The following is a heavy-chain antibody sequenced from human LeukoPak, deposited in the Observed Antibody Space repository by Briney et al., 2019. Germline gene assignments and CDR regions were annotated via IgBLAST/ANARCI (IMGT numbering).Heavy chain of an antibody. CDR3: ARIRVGADIDY. CDR2: IDWVDDK. CDR1: GFSLRTRGRC. V-gene: IGHV2-70*11. J-gene: IGHJ4*02. Sequence: SGPALLKPTPTLTLTCTFSGFSLRTRGRCVSWIRQPPGKALEWLARIDWVDDKYYSTSLKTRLTISKDTSKNQVVLTMTNMDPVDTATYYCARIRVGADIDYWGQGTLVTVSS. D-gene: IGHD1-26*01.